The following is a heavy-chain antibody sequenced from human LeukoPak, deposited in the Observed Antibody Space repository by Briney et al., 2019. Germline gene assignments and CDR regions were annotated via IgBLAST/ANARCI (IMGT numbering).Heavy chain of an antibody. CDR2: ISSSSSYI. Sequence: GGSLRLSCAAYGFTFSIYSMNWVRQAPGKGLEWVSSISSSSSYIYYADSVKGRFTISRDNAKNSLYLQMNSLRAEDTAVYYCASLSYYYDSSGLLDAFDIWGQGTMVTVSS. D-gene: IGHD3-22*01. V-gene: IGHV3-21*01. J-gene: IGHJ3*02. CDR3: ASLSYYYDSSGLLDAFDI. CDR1: GFTFSIYS.